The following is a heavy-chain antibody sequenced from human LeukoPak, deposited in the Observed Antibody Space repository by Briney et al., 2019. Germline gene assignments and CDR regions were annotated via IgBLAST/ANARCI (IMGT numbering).Heavy chain of an antibody. CDR2: VSYGGNEK. J-gene: IGHJ4*02. D-gene: IGHD5-24*01. CDR3: AKVAEMATTTGYFDY. CDR1: GFTFSTYG. V-gene: IGHV3-30*18. Sequence: GGSLRLSCAASGFTFSTYGMLWVRQAPGKGLEWVAVVSYGGNEKYYADSVKGRFTISRDNFKNTLYLQMNSLRTEDTAVYYCAKVAEMATTTGYFDYWGQGTLATVSS.